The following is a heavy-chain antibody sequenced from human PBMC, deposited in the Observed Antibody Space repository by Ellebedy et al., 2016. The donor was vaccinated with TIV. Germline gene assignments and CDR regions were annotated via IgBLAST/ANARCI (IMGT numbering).Heavy chain of an antibody. CDR2: INQDGSER. CDR3: ARLVSYPGSGSPLDY. V-gene: IGHV3-7*03. Sequence: GESLKISCAASAFIFSTYWMSWVRQAPGKGLEWVANINQDGSERYYANFVKGRFTISRDNAKHSLYLQMNSLRAEDTAVYYCARLVSYPGSGSPLDYWGQGSLVTVSS. J-gene: IGHJ4*02. D-gene: IGHD3-10*01. CDR1: AFIFSTYW.